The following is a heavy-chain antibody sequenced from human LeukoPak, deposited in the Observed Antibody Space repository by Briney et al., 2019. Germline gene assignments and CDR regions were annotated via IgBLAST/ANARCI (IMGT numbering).Heavy chain of an antibody. CDR2: ISAYNGNT. V-gene: IGHV1-18*01. Sequence: ASVKVSCKASGYTFTSYGISWVRQAPGQGLEWMGWISAYNGNTNYAQKLQGRVTMTRDTSTSTVYMELNSLRSEDTAVYYCAREPGGGGRNYYFDYWGQGTLVTVSS. CDR3: AREPGGGGRNYYFDY. CDR1: GYTFTSYG. J-gene: IGHJ4*02. D-gene: IGHD3-16*01.